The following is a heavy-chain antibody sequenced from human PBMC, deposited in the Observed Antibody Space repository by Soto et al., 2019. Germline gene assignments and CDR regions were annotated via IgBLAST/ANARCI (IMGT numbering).Heavy chain of an antibody. V-gene: IGHV4-30-2*01. CDR2: IYHSGST. CDR3: AREVRKGSGWYDFPGYYGMDV. D-gene: IGHD6-19*01. J-gene: IGHJ6*02. Sequence: QLQLQESGSGLVKPSQTLSLTCAVSGGSISSGGYSWSWIRQPPGKGLEWIGYIYHSGSTYYNPSLKSRVTISVDRSKNQFSLKLSSVTAADTAVYYCAREVRKGSGWYDFPGYYGMDVWGQGTTVTVSS. CDR1: GGSISSGGYS.